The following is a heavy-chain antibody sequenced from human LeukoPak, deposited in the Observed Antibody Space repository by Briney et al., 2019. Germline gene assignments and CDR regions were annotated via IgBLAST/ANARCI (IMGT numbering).Heavy chain of an antibody. D-gene: IGHD2-2*01. Sequence: ASVKVSCKASGYTSTGYYMHWVRQAPGQGLEWMGRINPNSGGTNYAQKFQGRVTMTRDTSISTAYMELSRLRSDDTAVYYCAREPPLKVPAATNAFDIWGQGTMVTVSS. V-gene: IGHV1-2*06. J-gene: IGHJ3*02. CDR2: INPNSGGT. CDR3: AREPPLKVPAATNAFDI. CDR1: GYTSTGYY.